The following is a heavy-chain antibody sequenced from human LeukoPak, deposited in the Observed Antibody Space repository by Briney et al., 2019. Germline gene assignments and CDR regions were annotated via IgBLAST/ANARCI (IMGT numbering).Heavy chain of an antibody. V-gene: IGHV5-51*01. CDR3: ARRSPFCRIKGDGTCYSDY. J-gene: IGHJ4*02. CDR1: GYSFTSYW. Sequence: GESLKISCKGSGYSFTSYWIGWVRQMPGKGLEWMGIIYPGDSDTRYSPSFQGQVTISADKSINTAYLRWSSLKASDTAMYYCARRSPFCRIKGDGTCYSDYWGQGTLVTVSS. D-gene: IGHD2-15*01. CDR2: IYPGDSDT.